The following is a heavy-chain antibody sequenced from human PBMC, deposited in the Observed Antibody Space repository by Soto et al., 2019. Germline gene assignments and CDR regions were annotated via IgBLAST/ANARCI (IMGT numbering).Heavy chain of an antibody. V-gene: IGHV4-59*01. Sequence: PSETLSLTCNVSGGSISSYYWTWIRQPPGKGLEWIGYISSSGTTNYNPSLKSRVTLSVATSKNQFSLNLSSLTAADTAVYYCARGSRITRTIAYWGPVTLLTV. D-gene: IGHD1-20*01. CDR3: ARGSRITRTIAY. CDR1: GGSISSYY. J-gene: IGHJ4*02. CDR2: ISSSGTT.